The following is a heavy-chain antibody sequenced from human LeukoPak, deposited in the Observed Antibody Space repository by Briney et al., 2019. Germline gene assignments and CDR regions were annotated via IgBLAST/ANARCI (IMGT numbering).Heavy chain of an antibody. Sequence: GGSLRLSCAASGFTFSSYAMSWVRQAPGKGLDWVSGVSGGGGGTYYADSVKGRFTISRDNSKNTLYLQMNSLRAEDMAVYYCAKGLYSAIYYDLVVWGQGTTVTVSS. D-gene: IGHD2-15*01. CDR1: GFTFSSYA. CDR2: VSGGGGGT. CDR3: AKGLYSAIYYDLVV. J-gene: IGHJ6*02. V-gene: IGHV3-23*01.